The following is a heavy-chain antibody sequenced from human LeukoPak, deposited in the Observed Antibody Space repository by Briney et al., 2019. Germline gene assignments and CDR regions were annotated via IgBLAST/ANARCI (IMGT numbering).Heavy chain of an antibody. J-gene: IGHJ5*02. V-gene: IGHV4-34*01. CDR3: ARGGIVGATRLNWFDP. D-gene: IGHD1-26*01. Sequence: SETLSLTCAVYGGSFSGYYWSWIRQPPGKGLEWIGEINHSGSTNYNPSLKSRVTISVDTSKNQFSLKLSSVTAADTAVYYCARGGIVGATRLNWFDPWGQGTLVTVSP. CDR1: GGSFSGYY. CDR2: INHSGST.